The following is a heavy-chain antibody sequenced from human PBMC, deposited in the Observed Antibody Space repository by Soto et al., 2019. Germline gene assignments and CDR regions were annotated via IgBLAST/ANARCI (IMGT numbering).Heavy chain of an antibody. CDR1: GFTFTNYA. J-gene: IGHJ4*02. D-gene: IGHD4-17*01. V-gene: IGHV3-30*04. CDR2: ISYDGSNK. Sequence: QVQLVESGGGVVQPGESLRLSCAASGFTFTNYAMHWVRQAPGKGLEWVAAISYDGSNKYYADSVKGRFTFSRDNSKDTLYLQLNSLRTEDTAVYYCARDMRVGDYGGGVFEYWGQGSLVIVSS. CDR3: ARDMRVGDYGGGVFEY.